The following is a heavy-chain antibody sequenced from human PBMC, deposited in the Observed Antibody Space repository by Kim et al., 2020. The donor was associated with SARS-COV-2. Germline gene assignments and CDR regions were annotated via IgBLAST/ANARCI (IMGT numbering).Heavy chain of an antibody. V-gene: IGHV3-23*01. Sequence: GGSLRLSCEGSGFDFDSFAITWVRQAQGKGLEWVSRITARDIVMYYADSIKGRFTTTRDNSKAYLLMRGLRGDDTAIYYCAKGLEHHAYWVAFDVWGQGTAVTVAS. D-gene: IGHD3-16*01. CDR2: ITARDIVM. CDR3: AKGLEHHAYWVAFDV. J-gene: IGHJ6*02. CDR1: GFDFDSFA.